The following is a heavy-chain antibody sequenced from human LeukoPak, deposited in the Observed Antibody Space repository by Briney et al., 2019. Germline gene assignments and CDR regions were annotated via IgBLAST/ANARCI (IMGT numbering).Heavy chain of an antibody. J-gene: IGHJ6*03. V-gene: IGHV4-34*01. CDR2: INHSGST. D-gene: IGHD3-10*01. CDR3: ALVWSSNYYYMDV. Sequence: SETLSLTCAVYGGSFSGYYWSWIRQPPGKGLEWIGEINHSGSTNYNPSLKSRVTISVDKSKNQFSLKLSSVTAADTAVYYCALVWSSNYYYMDVWGKGTTVTVSS. CDR1: GGSFSGYY.